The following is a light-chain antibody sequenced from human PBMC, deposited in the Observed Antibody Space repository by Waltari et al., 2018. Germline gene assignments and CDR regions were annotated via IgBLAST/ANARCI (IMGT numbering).Light chain of an antibody. CDR3: QTGGHGTWV. J-gene: IGLJ3*02. Sequence: QLVLTQSPSASASLGASVKLTCTLSSGHSSNVIAWHQQQAEKGPRYLMKVNSDGSNSKGDTSPDLFSGSSSGAERYLTISNLQSEDEADYYWQTGGHGTWVFGGGTKLTVL. CDR2: VNSDGSN. CDR1: SGHSSNV. V-gene: IGLV4-69*01.